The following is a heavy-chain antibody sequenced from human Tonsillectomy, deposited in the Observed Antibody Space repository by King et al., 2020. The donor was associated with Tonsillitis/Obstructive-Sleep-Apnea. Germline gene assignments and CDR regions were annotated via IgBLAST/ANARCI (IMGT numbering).Heavy chain of an antibody. Sequence: MQLQQWGAGLLKPSETLSLTCAVYGGSFSGYYWSWIRQPPGKGLEWIREIDHSGSTNYNPSLRSRVTISADTSKTQFSLNLSSVSAADTAVYFCAREITTDAFDIWGQGTMVTVSS. D-gene: IGHD3-3*01. CDR1: GGSFSGYY. CDR2: IDHSGST. J-gene: IGHJ3*02. CDR3: AREITTDAFDI. V-gene: IGHV4-34*01.